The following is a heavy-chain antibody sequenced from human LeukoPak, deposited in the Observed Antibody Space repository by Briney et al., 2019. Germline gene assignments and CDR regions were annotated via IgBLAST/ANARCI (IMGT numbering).Heavy chain of an antibody. CDR2: IYYSGST. Sequence: SETLSLTCTVSGGPISRYYWSWIRQPPGKGLEWIGYIYYSGSTNYNTSLKSRVTISVDTSKNQFSLKLNSVTAADTAIYYCTRGSRYCSSGSCYGWFDPWGQGTLVTVSS. CDR3: TRGSRYCSSGSCYGWFDP. CDR1: GGPISRYY. J-gene: IGHJ5*02. D-gene: IGHD2-15*01. V-gene: IGHV4-59*01.